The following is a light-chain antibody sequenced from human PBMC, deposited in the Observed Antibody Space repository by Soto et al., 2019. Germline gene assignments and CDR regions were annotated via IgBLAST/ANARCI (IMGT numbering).Light chain of an antibody. V-gene: IGLV2-14*01. CDR1: TTDIRRYNY. J-gene: IGLJ2*01. CDR3: ISYTSSGTLV. Sequence: QSVLTQPASVSGSPGQSITISCTGTTTDIRRYNYVSWYQHHPDKAPKLILYEVSNRPSGVSDRFSGSKSGTTASLTISGLQPEDEASYYCISYTSSGTLVFGGGTKLTVL. CDR2: EVS.